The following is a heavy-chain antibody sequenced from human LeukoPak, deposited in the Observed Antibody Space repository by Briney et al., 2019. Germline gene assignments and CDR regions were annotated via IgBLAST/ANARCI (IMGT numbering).Heavy chain of an antibody. CDR3: ARAGTSGWQPFDY. CDR1: GYTFIIYG. J-gene: IGHJ4*02. D-gene: IGHD6-19*01. Sequence: ASVRVSSKASGYTFIIYGITWVRQAPGQGLEWMGWISVYNGDTNYAQKVHSRVTMTTDTSTTTAYMELRSLRPDDTAVYYCARAGTSGWQPFDYWCQGTLVTVSS. CDR2: ISVYNGDT. V-gene: IGHV1-18*01.